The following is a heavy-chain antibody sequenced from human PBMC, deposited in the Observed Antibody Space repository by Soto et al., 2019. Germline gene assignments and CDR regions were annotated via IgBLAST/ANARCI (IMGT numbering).Heavy chain of an antibody. CDR2: IIPIFGTA. Sequence: SVKVSCKASGGTFSSYAISWVRQAPGQGLEWMGGIIPIFGTANYAQKFQGRVTITADESTSTAYMELSSLRSEDTAVYYCARGSPPQLVSPLYYFDYWGQGTMVTVSS. J-gene: IGHJ4*02. V-gene: IGHV1-69*13. CDR3: ARGSPPQLVSPLYYFDY. D-gene: IGHD6-6*01. CDR1: GGTFSSYA.